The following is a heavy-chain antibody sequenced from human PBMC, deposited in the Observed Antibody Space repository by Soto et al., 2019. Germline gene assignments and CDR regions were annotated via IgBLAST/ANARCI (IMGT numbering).Heavy chain of an antibody. Sequence: SETLSLTCAVYGGSFSVYSCSWIRQPQGKGLEWIGDFNHSGMTHYNPSLESRVSMSVDSSKNQFSLQLNSVTPEDTAVYCCARGYDGYVDNWGQGTLVTVSS. D-gene: IGHD3-22*01. J-gene: IGHJ4*02. CDR1: GGSFSVYS. CDR3: ARGYDGYVDN. V-gene: IGHV4-34*01. CDR2: FNHSGMT.